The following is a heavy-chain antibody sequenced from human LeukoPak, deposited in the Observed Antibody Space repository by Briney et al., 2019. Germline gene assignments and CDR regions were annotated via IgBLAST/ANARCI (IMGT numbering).Heavy chain of an antibody. CDR1: GYTFTSYA. D-gene: IGHD3-22*01. CDR3: ARAQYYYDSSGYCHFDY. Sequence: ASVKASCKASGYTFTSYAMHWVRQTPGQRLEWMGWINAGNGNTKYSQKFQGRVTITRDTSASTAYMELSSLRSEDTAVYYCARAQYYYDSSGYCHFDYWGQGTLVTVSS. V-gene: IGHV1-3*01. CDR2: INAGNGNT. J-gene: IGHJ4*02.